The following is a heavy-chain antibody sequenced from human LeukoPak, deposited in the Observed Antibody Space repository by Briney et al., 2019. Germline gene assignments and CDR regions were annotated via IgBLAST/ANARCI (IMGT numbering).Heavy chain of an antibody. J-gene: IGHJ6*02. V-gene: IGHV3-21*01. Sequence: PGGSLRLSCAASVVTFSSYSMNWVRQAPGTRLEWGSSISSSSSYIYYADSVKGRFTISRDNAKNSLYLQMNSLRAEDTAVYYCARYCSSTSCYFYGMDVWGQGTTVTVSS. CDR1: VVTFSSYS. D-gene: IGHD2-2*01. CDR2: ISSSSSYI. CDR3: ARYCSSTSCYFYGMDV.